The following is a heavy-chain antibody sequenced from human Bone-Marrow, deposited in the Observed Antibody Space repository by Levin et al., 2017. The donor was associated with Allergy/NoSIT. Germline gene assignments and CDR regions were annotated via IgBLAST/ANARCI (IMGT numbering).Heavy chain of an antibody. CDR2: INHSGST. CDR3: ARGALMVRGARYYYYYYGMDV. V-gene: IGHV4-34*01. CDR1: GGSFSGYY. Sequence: SETLSLTCAVYGGSFSGYYWSWIRQPPGKGLEWIGEINHSGSTNYNPSLKSRVTISVDTSKNQFSLKLSSVTAADTAVYYCARGALMVRGARYYYYYYGMDVWGQGTTVTVSS. D-gene: IGHD3-10*01. J-gene: IGHJ6*02.